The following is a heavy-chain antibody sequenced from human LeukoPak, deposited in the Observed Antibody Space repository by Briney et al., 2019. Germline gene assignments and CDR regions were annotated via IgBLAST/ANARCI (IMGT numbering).Heavy chain of an antibody. CDR2: IKQDGSEK. V-gene: IGHV3-7*01. CDR3: ARVALGRAFRYFDWLGGGLFDY. J-gene: IGHJ4*02. D-gene: IGHD3-9*01. Sequence: GGSLRLSCAASGFTFSSYLMSWVRQAPGKGLEWVANIKQDGSEKYYVDSVKGRFSISRDNAKNSLDLQMNSLRAEDTAVYYCARVALGRAFRYFDWLGGGLFDYWGQGIVVTVSS. CDR1: GFTFSSYL.